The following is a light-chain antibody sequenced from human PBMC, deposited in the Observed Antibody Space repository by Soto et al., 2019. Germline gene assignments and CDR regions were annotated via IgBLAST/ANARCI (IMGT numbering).Light chain of an antibody. CDR2: DAS. CDR3: QQRSSDWRT. V-gene: IGKV3-11*01. J-gene: IGKJ2*01. CDR1: QSVSFY. Sequence: EIVLTQSPATLSLSPGERATLSCRASQSVSFYVAWYQQKPGQAPRLLIYDASKRATGIPARFSGSGSGTDFTLTISSLEPDDFAVYYCQQRSSDWRTFGQGTKLEIK.